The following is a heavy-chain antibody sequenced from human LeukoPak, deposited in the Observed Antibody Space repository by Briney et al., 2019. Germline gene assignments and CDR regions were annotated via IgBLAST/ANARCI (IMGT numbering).Heavy chain of an antibody. J-gene: IGHJ4*02. CDR1: GFTFSSYA. D-gene: IGHD3-10*01. CDR3: AKEGRSTMVRGVITYFDY. V-gene: IGHV3-23*01. Sequence: GGSLRLSCAASGFTFSSYAMGWVRQAPGKGLEWVSGIGGSGGSTYYADSVKGRFTISRDNSKNTLYLQMNSLRAEDTAVYYCAKEGRSTMVRGVITYFDYWGQGTLVTVSS. CDR2: IGGSGGST.